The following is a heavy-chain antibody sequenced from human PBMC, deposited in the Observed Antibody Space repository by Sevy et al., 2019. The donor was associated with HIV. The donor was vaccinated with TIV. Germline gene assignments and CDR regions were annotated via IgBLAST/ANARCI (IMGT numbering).Heavy chain of an antibody. Sequence: GESLKISCAASGFTFDDYTMHWVRQAPGKGLEWVSLISWDGGSTYYADSVKGRFTISRDNSKNSLYLQMNSLRTVDTALYYCAKDIGMVYALPGSSYYYYYGMDVWGQGTTVTVSS. CDR1: GFTFDDYT. D-gene: IGHD2-8*01. J-gene: IGHJ6*02. V-gene: IGHV3-43*01. CDR3: AKDIGMVYALPGSSYYYYYGMDV. CDR2: ISWDGGST.